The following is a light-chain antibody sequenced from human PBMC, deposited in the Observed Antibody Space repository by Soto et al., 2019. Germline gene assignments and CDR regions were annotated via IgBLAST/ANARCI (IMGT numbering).Light chain of an antibody. CDR2: LNSDGSH. CDR1: SGHNSYA. J-gene: IGLJ3*02. Sequence: QLVLTQSPSASASLGASVKLTCTLSSGHNSYAIAWHQQQPEKGPRYLMKLNSDGSHTKGDGIPDRFSGSSSGAERYLTISSLQSDDEADYYCQTWGPGIQVFGGGTKLTV. CDR3: QTWGPGIQV. V-gene: IGLV4-69*02.